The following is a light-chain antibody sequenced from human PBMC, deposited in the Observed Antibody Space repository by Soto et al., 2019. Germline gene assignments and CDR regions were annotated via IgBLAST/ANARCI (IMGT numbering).Light chain of an antibody. Sequence: EIVMTQSPATLSVSPGERATLSCRASQSVSSNLAWYQQKPGQAPRLLIYGASTRATGIPARFSGSGSGTEFTLNICSLQSEDFAVYYCQQYNNWPPHTFGQGTKLEIK. J-gene: IGKJ2*01. CDR1: QSVSSN. V-gene: IGKV3-15*01. CDR2: GAS. CDR3: QQYNNWPPHT.